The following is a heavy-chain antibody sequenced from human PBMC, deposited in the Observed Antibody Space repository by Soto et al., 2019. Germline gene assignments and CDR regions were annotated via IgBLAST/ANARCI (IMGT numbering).Heavy chain of an antibody. CDR2: ISAYNGDT. CDR3: VRGASSFPGFY. Sequence: QVQLVQSRAELKKPGASVKVSCKTSGYTFTSYGITWVRQAPGQGLEWMGWISAYNGDTDYAQNLQDRLTMTTDTSTNTAYLELRSLRFDDTAVYYCVRGASSFPGFYWGQGTLVTVSS. J-gene: IGHJ4*02. D-gene: IGHD6-13*01. V-gene: IGHV1-18*01. CDR1: GYTFTSYG.